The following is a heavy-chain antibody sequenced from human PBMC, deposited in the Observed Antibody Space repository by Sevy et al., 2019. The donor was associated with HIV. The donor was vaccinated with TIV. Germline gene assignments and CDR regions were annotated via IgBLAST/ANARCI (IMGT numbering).Heavy chain of an antibody. CDR1: GFTFSSYA. CDR2: ISYDGSNK. D-gene: IGHD4-17*01. V-gene: IGHV3-30-3*01. Sequence: GGSLRLSCAASGFTFSSYAMHWVRQAPGKGLEWVAVISYDGSNKYYADSVKGRFTISRDNSKNTLYLQMNSLRAEDMAVYYCARDIGDGAFDYWGQGTLVTVSS. J-gene: IGHJ4*02. CDR3: ARDIGDGAFDY.